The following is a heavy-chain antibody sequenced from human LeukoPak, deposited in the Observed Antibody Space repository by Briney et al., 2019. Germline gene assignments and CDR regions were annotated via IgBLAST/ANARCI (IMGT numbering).Heavy chain of an antibody. V-gene: IGHV3-30*04. CDR3: ARGAPRDGYNLADY. D-gene: IGHD5-24*01. CDR1: GCTFSSYA. Sequence: GGSLRLSCAASGCTFSSYAMHWVRQAPGKGLEWVAVISYDGSNKYYADSVKGRFTISRDNSKNTLYLQMNSLRAEDTAVYYCARGAPRDGYNLADYWGQGTLVTVSS. J-gene: IGHJ4*02. CDR2: ISYDGSNK.